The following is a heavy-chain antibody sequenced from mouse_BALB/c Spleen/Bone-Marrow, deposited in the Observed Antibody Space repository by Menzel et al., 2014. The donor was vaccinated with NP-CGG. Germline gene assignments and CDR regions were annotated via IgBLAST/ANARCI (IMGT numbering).Heavy chain of an antibody. V-gene: IGHV5-4*02. Sequence: EVQGVESGGGLVKPGGSLKLSCAASGFTFSDYYMCWVRQTPEKRLEWVATISDDGGNTYYRDSVKGRFTISRDNAKNKLNLQMSSLKSEDTATYHCARETGPRAMDYWGQGTPVTVSS. CDR2: ISDDGGNT. CDR1: GFTFSDYY. D-gene: IGHD4-1*01. J-gene: IGHJ4*01. CDR3: ARETGPRAMDY.